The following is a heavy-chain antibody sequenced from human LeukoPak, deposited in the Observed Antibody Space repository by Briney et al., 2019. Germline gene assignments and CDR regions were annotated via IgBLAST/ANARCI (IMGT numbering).Heavy chain of an antibody. Sequence: SETLSLTCTVSGGSISSGGYYWSWIRQHPGKGLEWIGYIYHSGSTYYNPSLKSRVTISVDTSKNQFSLKLSSVTAADTAVYYCARDLYDIGLDHWGQGTLVTVSS. V-gene: IGHV4-31*03. CDR2: IYHSGST. D-gene: IGHD3-9*01. CDR3: ARDLYDIGLDH. J-gene: IGHJ4*02. CDR1: GGSISSGGYY.